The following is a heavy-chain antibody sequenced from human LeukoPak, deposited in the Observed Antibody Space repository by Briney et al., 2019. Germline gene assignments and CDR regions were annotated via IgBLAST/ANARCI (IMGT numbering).Heavy chain of an antibody. CDR3: ARGTRGYCSGGSCYRYYFDY. CDR1: GGSISSYY. D-gene: IGHD2-15*01. V-gene: IGHV4-59*01. CDR2: IYYSGST. J-gene: IGHJ4*02. Sequence: PSETLSLTCTVSGGSISSYYWSWIRQPPGKGLEWIGYIYYSGSTNYNPSPKSRVTISVDTSKNQFSLKLSSVTAADTAVYYCARGTRGYCSGGSCYRYYFDYWGQGTLVTVSS.